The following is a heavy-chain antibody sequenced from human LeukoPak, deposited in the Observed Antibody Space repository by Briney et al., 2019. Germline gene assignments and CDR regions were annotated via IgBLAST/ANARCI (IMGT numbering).Heavy chain of an antibody. J-gene: IGHJ6*03. CDR1: GGPISTYY. V-gene: IGHV4-59*01. D-gene: IGHD3-22*01. CDR3: ARAPQYYDSSGYYYYYMDV. Sequence: SETLSLTCTVSGGPISTYYWSWIRQPPGKGLEWIGYIYYSGSTNYNPSLKSRVTLSVDTSKNQFSLNLSSVTAADTAVYYCARAPQYYDSSGYYYYYMDVWGKGTTVTVSS. CDR2: IYYSGST.